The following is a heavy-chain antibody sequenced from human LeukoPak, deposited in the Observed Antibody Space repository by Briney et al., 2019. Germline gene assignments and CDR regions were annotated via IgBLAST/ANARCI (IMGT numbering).Heavy chain of an antibody. CDR1: GGTFSSYA. V-gene: IGHV1-69*05. Sequence: ASVKVSCKASGGTFSSYAISWVRQAPGQGLEWMGGIIPIFGTANYAQKFQGRVTITTDESTSTAHMELSSLRSEDTAVYYCARGGTDYGNWFDPWGQGTLVTVSS. D-gene: IGHD4-17*01. CDR3: ARGGTDYGNWFDP. J-gene: IGHJ5*02. CDR2: IIPIFGTA.